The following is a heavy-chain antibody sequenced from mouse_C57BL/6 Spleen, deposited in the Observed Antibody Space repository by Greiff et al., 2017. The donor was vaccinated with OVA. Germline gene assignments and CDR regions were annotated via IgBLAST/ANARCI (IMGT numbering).Heavy chain of an antibody. J-gene: IGHJ3*01. V-gene: IGHV2-6-1*01. Sequence: QVQLKESGPGLVAPSQSLSITCTVSGFSLTSYGVHWVRQPPGKGLEWLVVIWSDGSTTYNSALKSRLSISKDNSKSQVFLKMNSLQTDDTARYYCARQGYDYDERENWFAYWGQGTLVTVSA. CDR3: ARQGYDYDERENWFAY. CDR2: IWSDGST. D-gene: IGHD2-4*01. CDR1: GFSLTSYG.